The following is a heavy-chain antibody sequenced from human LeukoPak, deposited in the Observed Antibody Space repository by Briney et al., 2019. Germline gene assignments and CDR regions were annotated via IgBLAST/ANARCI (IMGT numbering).Heavy chain of an antibody. CDR2: INHSGST. V-gene: IGHV4-34*01. CDR3: ARDLGGDGYNPNWYFDL. Sequence: SETLSLTCAVYGGSFSGYYWSWIRQPPGKGLEWIGEINHSGSTNYNPSLKSRVTISGDTSKNQFSLKLSSVTAADTAVYYCARDLGGDGYNPNWYFDLWGRGTLVTVSS. D-gene: IGHD5-24*01. CDR1: GGSFSGYY. J-gene: IGHJ2*01.